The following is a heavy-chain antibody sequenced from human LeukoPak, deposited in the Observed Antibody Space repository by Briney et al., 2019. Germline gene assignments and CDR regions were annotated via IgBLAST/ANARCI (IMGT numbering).Heavy chain of an antibody. CDR1: GFTFSSYG. D-gene: IGHD3-10*01. CDR2: IRYDGSNK. CDR3: AKDLTHYYGSGSYLS. Sequence: GGSLRLSCAASGFTFSSYGMHWVRQAPGKGLEWVAFIRYDGSNKYYADSVKGRFTISRDNSKNTLYLQMNSLRAEDTAVYYCAKDLTHYYGSGSYLSWGQGTLVTVSS. J-gene: IGHJ5*02. V-gene: IGHV3-30*02.